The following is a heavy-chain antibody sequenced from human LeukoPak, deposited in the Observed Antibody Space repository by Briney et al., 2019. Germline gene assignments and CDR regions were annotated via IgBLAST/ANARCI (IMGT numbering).Heavy chain of an antibody. J-gene: IGHJ6*02. Sequence: SETLSLTCAVYGGSFSGYYWSWNRQPPGKGLEWIGKINHSGSTNYNPSLKSRVTISVDTSKNQFSLKLSSVTAADTAVYYCARGPESRYGMDVWGQGTTVTVSS. CDR3: ARGPESRYGMDV. CDR2: INHSGST. V-gene: IGHV4-34*01. CDR1: GGSFSGYY.